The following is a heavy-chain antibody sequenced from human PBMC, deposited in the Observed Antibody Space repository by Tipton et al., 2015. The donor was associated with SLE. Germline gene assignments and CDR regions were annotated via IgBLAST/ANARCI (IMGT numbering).Heavy chain of an antibody. D-gene: IGHD5-12*01. J-gene: IGHJ4*02. CDR3: AKGATRVDY. V-gene: IGHV3-30*18. CDR2: ISYDGSNK. Sequence: SLRLSCAASGFTFSSYGMHWVRQAPGKGLEWVAVISYDGSNKYYADSVKGRFTISRDNSKNTLYLQMNSLRAEDTAVYYCAKGATRVDYWGQGTLVTVSS. CDR1: GFTFSSYG.